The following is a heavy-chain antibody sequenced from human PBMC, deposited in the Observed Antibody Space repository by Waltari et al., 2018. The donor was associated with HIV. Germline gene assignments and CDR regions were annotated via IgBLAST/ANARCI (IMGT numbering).Heavy chain of an antibody. CDR2: IYSGGST. D-gene: IGHD1-26*01. J-gene: IGHJ4*02. CDR1: GFTVSSNY. CDR3: AREVISGSYPYYFDY. Sequence: EVQLVESGGGLIQPGGSLRLSCAASGFTVSSNYMSWVRQAPGKGLEWVSVIYSGGSTYYADSVKGRFTISRDNSKNTLYLQMNSLRAEDTAVYYCAREVISGSYPYYFDYWGQGTLVTVSS. V-gene: IGHV3-53*01.